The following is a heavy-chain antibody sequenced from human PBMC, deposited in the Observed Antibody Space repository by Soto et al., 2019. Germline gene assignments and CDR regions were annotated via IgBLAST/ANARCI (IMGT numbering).Heavy chain of an antibody. Sequence: EVQLVESGGGLVQPGGSLRLSCAASGFTFSSYEMNWVRQAPGKGLEWVSYISSSGSTIYYADSVKGRFTISRDNAKNSLYLQMNSLRAEDTAVYYCARVPSDYGDYFYQWGGAIAHWYFDLWGRGTLVTVSS. CDR2: ISSSGSTI. CDR1: GFTFSSYE. CDR3: ARVPSDYGDYFYQWGGAIAHWYFDL. D-gene: IGHD4-17*01. V-gene: IGHV3-48*03. J-gene: IGHJ2*01.